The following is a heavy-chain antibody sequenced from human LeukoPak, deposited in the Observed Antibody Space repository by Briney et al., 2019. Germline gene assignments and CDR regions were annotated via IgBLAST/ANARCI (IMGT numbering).Heavy chain of an antibody. CDR1: GFTVSSNY. J-gene: IGHJ3*02. V-gene: IGHV3-23*01. Sequence: GGSLRLSCAASGFTVSSNYMSWVRQAPGKGLEWVSAISTGGDRAYYADSVKGRFTTSRDNSRNTLYLQLNSLRAEDTAIYYCTVDCSSPSCYGQSAFDIWGQGTMVTASS. CDR2: ISTGGDRA. D-gene: IGHD2-2*01. CDR3: TVDCSSPSCYGQSAFDI.